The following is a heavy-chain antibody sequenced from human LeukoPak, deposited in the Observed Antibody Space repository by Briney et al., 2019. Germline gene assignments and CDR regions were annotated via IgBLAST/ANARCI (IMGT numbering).Heavy chain of an antibody. Sequence: GGSLRLSCAASGFTFSDYYMSWIRQAPGKGLEWVSYISSSSSYTNYADSVKGRFTISRDNSKSTLYLQMNSLRGEDTAVYYCARGGVTTMTLRDLWLDYWGQGTLVTVSS. CDR3: ARGGVTTMTLRDLWLDY. J-gene: IGHJ4*02. CDR2: ISSSSSYT. D-gene: IGHD4-17*01. V-gene: IGHV3-11*06. CDR1: GFTFSDYY.